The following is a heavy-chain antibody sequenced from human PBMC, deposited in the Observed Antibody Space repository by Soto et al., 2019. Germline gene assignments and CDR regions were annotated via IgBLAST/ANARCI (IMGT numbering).Heavy chain of an antibody. CDR3: ARSMKDAYYYGMDV. CDR1: GFTFSSYW. V-gene: IGHV3-7*01. Sequence: GGSLRLSCAASGFTFSSYWMSWVRQAPGKGLEWVANIKQDGSEKYYVDSVKGRFTISRDNAKNTLYLQMNSLRAEDTAVYYCARSMKDAYYYGMDVWGQGTTVTVSS. CDR2: IKQDGSEK. J-gene: IGHJ6*02.